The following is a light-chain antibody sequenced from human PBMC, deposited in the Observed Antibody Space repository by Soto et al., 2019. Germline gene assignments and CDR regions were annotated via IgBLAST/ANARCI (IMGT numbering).Light chain of an antibody. CDR2: ATS. Sequence: VLTQSPATLSLSPGERATLSCRASQTVGAYIAWYQQKPGQAPRLLIYATSYRATGIPARFSGSGSGTDFTLTISSLAPEDFGIYYCQPRSISSFGPGTTVEIK. CDR3: QPRSISS. J-gene: IGKJ1*01. CDR1: QTVGAY. V-gene: IGKV3-11*01.